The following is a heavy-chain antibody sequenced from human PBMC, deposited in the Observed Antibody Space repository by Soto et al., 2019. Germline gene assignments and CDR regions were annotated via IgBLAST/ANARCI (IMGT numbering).Heavy chain of an antibody. CDR1: GGTFSSYG. Sequence: QVQLVQSEAEVKMPGSSVKVSCKASGGTFSSYGINWVRQAPGQGLVWMGGIIPIFGTTNYAQKFQGRVTITADKSTNTAYMELSRLKSEDMAVFYCARGRIAAAGRGSFDYWGQGTLDTVSS. CDR3: ARGRIAAAGRGSFDY. V-gene: IGHV1-69*06. D-gene: IGHD6-13*01. J-gene: IGHJ4*02. CDR2: IIPIFGTT.